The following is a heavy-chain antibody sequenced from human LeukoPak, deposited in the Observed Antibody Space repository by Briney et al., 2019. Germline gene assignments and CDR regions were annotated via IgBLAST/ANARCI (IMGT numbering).Heavy chain of an antibody. V-gene: IGHV3-23*05. Sequence: GGSLRLSCAASGISFSSYGMSWVRQAPGKGLEWVSTLSSTGTTFYASSVEGRFTISRANSENTLYLQMDSLRAADTALYYCARVGYSSSWFFFNFWGQGTLVTLSS. CDR3: ARVGYSSSWFFFNF. D-gene: IGHD6-13*01. CDR1: GISFSSYG. J-gene: IGHJ4*02. CDR2: LSSTGTT.